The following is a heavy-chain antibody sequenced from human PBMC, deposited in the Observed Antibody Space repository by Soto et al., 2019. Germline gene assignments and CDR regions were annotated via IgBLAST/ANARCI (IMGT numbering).Heavy chain of an antibody. V-gene: IGHV4-31*03. D-gene: IGHD3-22*01. CDR1: GGSISSGAYY. J-gene: IGHJ4*02. Sequence: SETLSLTCSVSVSGGSISSGAYYWNWIRQYPGKGLEWIGYMYYSGSTYYNPSLKSRISMSVDTSKNQFSLKLSSVTAADTAVYYCASSYSGYLDNWGQGTQVTVSS. CDR2: MYYSGST. CDR3: ASSYSGYLDN.